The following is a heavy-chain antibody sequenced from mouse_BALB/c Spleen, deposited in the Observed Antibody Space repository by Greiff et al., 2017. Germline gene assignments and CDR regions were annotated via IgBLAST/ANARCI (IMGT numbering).Heavy chain of an antibody. CDR2: IRLKSNNYAT. Sequence: EPGGGLVQPGGSMKFPCVALGFTSSNYWMNWVRQSPEKGLDWVAEIRLKSNNYATHYAESVKGRFTISRDDSKSSVYLQMNNLRAEDTGIYYCRVGYSEHYYAMDYWGQGTSVTVSS. D-gene: IGHD1-3*01. J-gene: IGHJ4*01. CDR3: RVGYSEHYYAMDY. V-gene: IGHV6-6*02. CDR1: GFTSSNYW.